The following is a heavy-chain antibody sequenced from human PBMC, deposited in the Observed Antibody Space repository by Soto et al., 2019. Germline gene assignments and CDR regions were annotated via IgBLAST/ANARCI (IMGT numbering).Heavy chain of an antibody. J-gene: IGHJ5*02. Sequence: TSETLSLTCAVYGGSFRGYYWSWIRQPPGKGLEWIGEINHSGSTNYNPSLKSRVTISVDTSKNQFSLKLSSVTAADTAVYYCARGQAAKRLVKGDWFDPWGQGTLVTVS. V-gene: IGHV4-34*01. CDR2: INHSGST. CDR3: ARGQAAKRLVKGDWFDP. D-gene: IGHD3-9*01. CDR1: GGSFRGYY.